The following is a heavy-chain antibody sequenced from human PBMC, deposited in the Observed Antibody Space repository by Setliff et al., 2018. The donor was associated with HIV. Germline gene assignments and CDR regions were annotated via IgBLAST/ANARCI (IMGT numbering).Heavy chain of an antibody. CDR3: ARSIKAALRAGAFDV. CDR2: IYYSGST. Sequence: SETLSLTCTVSGGSISSHYWSRIRQPPGKGLEWIGSIYYSGSTNYNPSLKSRVTISVDTSKNQFSLKLSSVTAADTAVYYCARSIKAALRAGAFDVWGQGTMVTVSS. D-gene: IGHD2-15*01. V-gene: IGHV4-59*08. CDR1: GGSISSHY. J-gene: IGHJ3*01.